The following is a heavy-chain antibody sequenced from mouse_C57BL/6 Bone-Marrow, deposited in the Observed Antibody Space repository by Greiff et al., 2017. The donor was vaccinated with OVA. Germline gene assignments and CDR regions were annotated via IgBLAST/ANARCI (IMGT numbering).Heavy chain of an antibody. J-gene: IGHJ1*03. Sequence: EVQRVESGPELVKPGASVKMSCKASGYTFPDYNMHWVKQSHGKSLEWIGYINPNNGGTSYNQKFKGKATLTVNKSSSTAYMELRSLTSEDSAVYYCAGVARYFDVWGTGTTVTVSS. CDR1: GYTFPDYN. CDR2: INPNNGGT. D-gene: IGHD1-1*01. V-gene: IGHV1-22*01. CDR3: AGVARYFDV.